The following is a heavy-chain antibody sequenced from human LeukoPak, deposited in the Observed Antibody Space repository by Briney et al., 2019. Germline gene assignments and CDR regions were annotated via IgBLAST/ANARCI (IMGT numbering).Heavy chain of an antibody. V-gene: IGHV3-23*01. CDR1: GFTFSSYA. D-gene: IGHD3-10*01. Sequence: GGSLRLSCAASGFTFSSYAMSWVRQAPGKGLEWVSSVSGSGSHTYYADSVKGRFTISRDNSKNTLYLQMNSLRDEDTAVYYCARPSSLDGSGRYYIDYWGQGTLVTVSS. CDR3: ARPSSLDGSGRYYIDY. CDR2: VSGSGSHT. J-gene: IGHJ4*02.